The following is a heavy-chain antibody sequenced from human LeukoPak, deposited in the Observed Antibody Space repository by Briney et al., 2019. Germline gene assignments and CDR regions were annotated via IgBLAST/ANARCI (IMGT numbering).Heavy chain of an antibody. V-gene: IGHV4-59*01. CDR3: ARDNTMTDAFDI. Sequence: PSETLSLTCTVSGGSISSYYWSWIRQPPGKGLEWIGYIYYSGSTNYNPSLKSRVTISVDTSKNQFSLKLSSVTAADTAVYYCARDNTMTDAFDIWGQGTMATVSS. D-gene: IGHD3-22*01. CDR2: IYYSGST. J-gene: IGHJ3*02. CDR1: GGSISSYY.